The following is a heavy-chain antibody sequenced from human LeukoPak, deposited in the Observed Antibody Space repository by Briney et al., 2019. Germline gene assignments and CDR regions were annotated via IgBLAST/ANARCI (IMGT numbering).Heavy chain of an antibody. V-gene: IGHV4-38-2*02. CDR3: ARVPGVGATYYFDY. J-gene: IGHJ4*02. Sequence: PSETLSLTCIVSRYSISSGYYWSWIRQPPGKGLEWIGYIYHSGSTYYNPSLKSRVTISVDRSKNQFSLKLSSVTAADTAVYYCARVPGVGATYYFDYWGQGTLVTVSS. CDR1: RYSISSGYY. D-gene: IGHD1-26*01. CDR2: IYHSGST.